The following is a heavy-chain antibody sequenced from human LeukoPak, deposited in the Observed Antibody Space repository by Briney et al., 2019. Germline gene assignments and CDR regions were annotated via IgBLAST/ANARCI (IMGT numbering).Heavy chain of an antibody. J-gene: IGHJ4*02. CDR1: GYTFTSYA. CDR3: ARDLWDPTSYSSGPDDY. D-gene: IGHD6-19*01. CDR2: INTNTGNP. Sequence: ASVTVSFKASGYTFTSYAMNWVRQAPGQGLEWMGWINTNTGNPTYAQGFTGRFVFSLDTSVSTAYLQISSLKAEDTAVYYCARDLWDPTSYSSGPDDYWGQGTLVTVSS. V-gene: IGHV7-4-1*02.